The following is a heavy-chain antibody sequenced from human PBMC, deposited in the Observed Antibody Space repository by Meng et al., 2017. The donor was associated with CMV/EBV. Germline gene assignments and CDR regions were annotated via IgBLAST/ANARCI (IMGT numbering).Heavy chain of an antibody. J-gene: IGHJ4*02. Sequence: EVQLGGSGGGLVKPGGSLSLSCAASGFTFSSYSMNWVRQAPGKGLEWVSSISSSSSYIYYADSVKGRFTISRDNAKNSLYLQMNSLRAEDTAVYYCARDSSSWYCDYWGQGTLVTVSS. V-gene: IGHV3-21*01. D-gene: IGHD6-13*01. CDR3: ARDSSSWYCDY. CDR1: GFTFSSYS. CDR2: ISSSSSYI.